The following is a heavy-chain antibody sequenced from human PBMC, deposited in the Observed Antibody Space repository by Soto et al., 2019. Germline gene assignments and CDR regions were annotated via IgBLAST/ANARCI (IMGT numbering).Heavy chain of an antibody. D-gene: IGHD5-18*01. CDR2: IYYSGST. V-gene: IGHV4-59*01. CDR3: ARGTAMTDWYFDL. J-gene: IGHJ2*01. CDR1: GGSISSYY. Sequence: QVQLQESGPGLVKPSETLSLTCTVSGGSISSYYWSWIRQPPGKGLEWIGYIYYSGSTNYNPSLKSRVTISVDTSKTQFSLKLSSVTAADTAVYYCARGTAMTDWYFDLWGRGTLVTVSS.